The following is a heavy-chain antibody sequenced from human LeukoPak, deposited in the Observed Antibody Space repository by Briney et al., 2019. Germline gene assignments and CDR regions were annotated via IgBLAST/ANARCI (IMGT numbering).Heavy chain of an antibody. CDR1: GFTFSSYG. CDR2: ISYDGSNK. J-gene: IGHJ6*02. V-gene: IGHV3-30*18. D-gene: IGHD3-10*01. Sequence: GGSLRLSCAASGFTFSSYGMHRVRQAPGKGLEWVAVISYDGSNKYYADSVKGRFTISRDNSKNTLYLQMSSLRAEDTAVYYCAKDYYGSGSFYAYYYGMDVWGQGTTVTVSS. CDR3: AKDYYGSGSFYAYYYGMDV.